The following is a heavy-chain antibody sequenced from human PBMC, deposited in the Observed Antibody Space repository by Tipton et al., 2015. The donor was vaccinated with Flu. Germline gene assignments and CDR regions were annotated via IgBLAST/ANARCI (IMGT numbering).Heavy chain of an antibody. CDR1: GASITESD. CDR3: ARYGTYDGSRYFQH. V-gene: IGHV4-59*01. Sequence: GLVKPSETLSLTCNVFGASITESDWSWIRQPPGKGLEWIGYIYYSGSTNYNPSLKSRVTISVDTSKNQFSLKLSSVTAADTAVYYCARYGTYDGSRYFQHWGQSTLVTVSS. D-gene: IGHD1-26*01. J-gene: IGHJ1*01. CDR2: IYYSGST.